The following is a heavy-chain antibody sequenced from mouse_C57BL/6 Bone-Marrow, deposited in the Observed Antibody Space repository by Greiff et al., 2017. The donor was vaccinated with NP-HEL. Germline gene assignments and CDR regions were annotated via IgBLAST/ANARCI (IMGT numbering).Heavy chain of an antibody. J-gene: IGHJ2*01. Sequence: EVQGVESGGGLVQPKGSLKLSCAASGFSFNTYAMNWVRQAPGKGLEWVARIRSKSNNYATYYADSVKDRFTISRDDSESMLYLQMNNLKTADTAMYYCVRQGGNPYYFDYWGQGTTLTVSA. CDR3: VRQGGNPYYFDY. D-gene: IGHD2-1*01. CDR2: IRSKSNNYAT. CDR1: GFSFNTYA. V-gene: IGHV10-1*01.